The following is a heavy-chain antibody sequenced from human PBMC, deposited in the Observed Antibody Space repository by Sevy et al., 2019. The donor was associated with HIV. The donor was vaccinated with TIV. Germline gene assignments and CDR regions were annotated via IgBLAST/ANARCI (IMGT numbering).Heavy chain of an antibody. J-gene: IGHJ4*02. CDR1: GDSVSTYSAA. CDR3: ARESRWFFFHFDY. V-gene: IGHV6-1*01. CDR2: TYYKSKWYN. D-gene: IGHD3-10*01. Sequence: QSQTLSLTCAISGDSVSTYSAAWNWIRQSPSRGLEWPGRTYYKSKWYNDYALSVKSRISINPDTPKNQISLQLNSVTPEDTAVYYCARESRWFFFHFDYWGQGTLVTVSS.